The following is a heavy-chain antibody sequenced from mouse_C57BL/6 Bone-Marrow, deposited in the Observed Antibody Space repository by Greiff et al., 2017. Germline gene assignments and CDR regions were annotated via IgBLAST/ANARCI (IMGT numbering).Heavy chain of an antibody. V-gene: IGHV2-6-1*01. Sequence: QVQLQQSGPGLVAPSQSLSITCTVSGFSLTSYGVHWVRQPPGKGLEWLVVIWSDGSTTYNSALKSRLSISKDNSKSQVFLKMHSLHTDDAARDYCARQGPRRESYDMDYGGQGTSVTVSS. D-gene: IGHD6-2*01. CDR3: ARQGPRRESYDMDY. CDR2: IWSDGST. J-gene: IGHJ4*01. CDR1: GFSLTSYG.